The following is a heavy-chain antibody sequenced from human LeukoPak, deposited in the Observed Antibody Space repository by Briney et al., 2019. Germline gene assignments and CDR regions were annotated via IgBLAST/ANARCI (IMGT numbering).Heavy chain of an antibody. CDR3: ARAGEIAVAEDY. CDR2: IYSGGST. J-gene: IGHJ4*02. CDR1: GFTVSSNY. V-gene: IGHV3-66*01. Sequence: PGGSLRLSCAAFGFTVSSNYMSWVRQAPGKGLEWVSVIYSGGSTYYADSVKGRFTISRDNSKNTLYLQMNSLRAEDTAVYYCARAGEIAVAEDYWGQGTLVTVSS. D-gene: IGHD6-19*01.